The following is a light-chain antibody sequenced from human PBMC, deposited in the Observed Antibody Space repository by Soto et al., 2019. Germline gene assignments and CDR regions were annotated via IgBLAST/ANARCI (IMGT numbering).Light chain of an antibody. CDR1: QSVSSSY. CDR2: GAS. Sequence: EIVLTQSPGTLSLSPGERATLSCRASQSVSSSYLAWYQQKPGQAPRLLIYGASSRATGIPDRFSGSGSGTDFNLTISRLEPEDFALYYCQQFGTSPPYTFGQGTKLEIK. CDR3: QQFGTSPPYT. V-gene: IGKV3-20*01. J-gene: IGKJ2*01.